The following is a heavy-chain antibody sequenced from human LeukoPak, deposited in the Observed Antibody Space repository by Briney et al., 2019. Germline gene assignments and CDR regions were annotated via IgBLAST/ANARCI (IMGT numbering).Heavy chain of an antibody. V-gene: IGHV4-39*01. CDR3: ARWLAAAGTYYFDY. J-gene: IGHJ4*02. Sequence: PSETLSLTCTVSGGSISSSTYYWGWIRQPPGKGLEWIGGVYYSGSTYYNPSLKSRVTISVDASKNQFSLKLSSVTAADTAVYYCARWLAAAGTYYFDYWGQGTLVTVSS. CDR1: GGSISSSTYY. D-gene: IGHD6-13*01. CDR2: VYYSGST.